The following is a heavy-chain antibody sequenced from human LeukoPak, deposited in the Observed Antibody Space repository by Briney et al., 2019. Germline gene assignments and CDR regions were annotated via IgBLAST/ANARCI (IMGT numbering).Heavy chain of an antibody. J-gene: IGHJ4*02. D-gene: IGHD3-10*01. V-gene: IGHV4-39*01. CDR1: GGSISSSSYY. CDR3: ARHLGYYYGSGTYFDY. CDR2: IYYSGST. Sequence: SETLSLTCTVSGGSISSSSYYWGWIRQPPWKGLEWIGSIYYSGSTYYNPSLKSRVTISVDTSKNQFSLKLSSVTAADTAVYYCARHLGYYYGSGTYFDYWGQGTLVTVSS.